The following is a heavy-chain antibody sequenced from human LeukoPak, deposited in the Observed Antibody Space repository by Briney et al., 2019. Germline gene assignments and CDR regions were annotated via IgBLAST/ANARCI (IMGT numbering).Heavy chain of an antibody. CDR1: GFTSADYA. CDR2: IHWNSGRT. CDR3: GKDMSPGGLDN. Sequence: GGSLRLSCAASGFTSADYAMHWVRQTPGKGLEWVSGIHWNSGRTGYADSVKGRFTISRDNAKNSLYLQMNSLRAEDTALYYCGKDMSPGGLDNWGQGTLVTVSS. D-gene: IGHD3-10*01. V-gene: IGHV3-9*02. J-gene: IGHJ4*02.